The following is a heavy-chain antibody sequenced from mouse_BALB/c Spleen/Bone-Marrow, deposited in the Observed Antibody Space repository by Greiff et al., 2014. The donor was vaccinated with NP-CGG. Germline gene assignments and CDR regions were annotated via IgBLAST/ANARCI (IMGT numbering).Heavy chain of an antibody. D-gene: IGHD2-10*02. J-gene: IGHJ3*01. CDR2: ISSGGST. CDR3: AKRGAYGNFWFAY. Sequence: DVQLQESGGGLVKPGGSLKLSCAASGFTFSSYAMSWVRQTPEKRLEWVASISSGGSTYYPDSVKGRFTISRDNARNILYLQMSSLRSEDTAMYYCAKRGAYGNFWFAYWGQGTLVTVSA. V-gene: IGHV5-6-5*01. CDR1: GFTFSSYA.